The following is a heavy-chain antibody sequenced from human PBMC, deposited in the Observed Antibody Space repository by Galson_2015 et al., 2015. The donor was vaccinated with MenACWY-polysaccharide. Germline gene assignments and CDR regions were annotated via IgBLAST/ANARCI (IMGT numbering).Heavy chain of an antibody. CDR3: WATYSSRTSYKMFDV. V-gene: IGHV3-30-3*01. CDR1: GFTFSSYA. J-gene: IGHJ3*01. D-gene: IGHD2-2*01. CDR2: ISYDGSNI. Sequence: SLRLSCAASGFTFSSYAMHWVRQAPGKGLEWVAVISYDGSNIYYADSVKGRFTISRDNSKNTLYLQMNGLRAEDTAVYYSWATYSSRTSYKMFDVWGQGTMVTVSS.